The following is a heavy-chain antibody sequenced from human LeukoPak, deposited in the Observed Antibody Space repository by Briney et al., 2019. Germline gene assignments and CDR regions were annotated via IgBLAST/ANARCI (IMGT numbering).Heavy chain of an antibody. D-gene: IGHD3-10*01. CDR2: INSDGSST. J-gene: IGHJ3*02. CDR3: STDSGHAFGI. Sequence: PGGSLRLSCAASGFTFSSYWMHWVRQVPGKGLVWVSRINSDGSSTSYADSVKGRFTISRDNAKNTLYVQMNSLRAEDTAVYYCSTDSGHAFGIWGRGTMVTVSS. CDR1: GFTFSSYW. V-gene: IGHV3-74*01.